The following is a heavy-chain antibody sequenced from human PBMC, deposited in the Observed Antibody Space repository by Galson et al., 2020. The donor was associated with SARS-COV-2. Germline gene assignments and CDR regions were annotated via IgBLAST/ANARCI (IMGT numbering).Heavy chain of an antibody. J-gene: IGHJ4*02. CDR1: GYTFTGYH. D-gene: IGHD3-9*01. Sequence: ASVKVSRKASGYTFTGYHMHWVRQAPGQGLEWMGWINPNSGGTNYAQKFQGRVTMTRDTSISTAYMELSRLRSDDTAVYYCARAARGIRYFDWLPNAYWGQGTLVTVAS. CDR2: INPNSGGT. CDR3: ARAARGIRYFDWLPNAY. V-gene: IGHV1-2*02.